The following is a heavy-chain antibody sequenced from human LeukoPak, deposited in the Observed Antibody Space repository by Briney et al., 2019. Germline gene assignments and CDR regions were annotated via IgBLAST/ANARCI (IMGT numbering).Heavy chain of an antibody. CDR1: GFSFSDYA. Sequence: PGGSLRLSCAASGFSFSDYAMSWVRQAPGKGLEWVSVIYSGGSTYYADSVKGRFTISRDNSKNTLYLQMNSLRAEDTAVYYCARDFARHYYDSSGYYSGAFDIWGQGTMVTVSS. V-gene: IGHV3-66*01. J-gene: IGHJ3*02. D-gene: IGHD3-22*01. CDR2: IYSGGST. CDR3: ARDFARHYYDSSGYYSGAFDI.